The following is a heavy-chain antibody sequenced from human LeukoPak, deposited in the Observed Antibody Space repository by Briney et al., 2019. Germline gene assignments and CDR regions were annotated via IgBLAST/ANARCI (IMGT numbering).Heavy chain of an antibody. V-gene: IGHV1-2*02. CDR1: GYTFTGYY. CDR2: INPNSGGT. CDR3: ARSERWTVADDDAFDI. D-gene: IGHD6-19*01. J-gene: IGHJ3*02. Sequence: EASVKVSCKASGYTFTGYYMHWVRQAPGQGLEWMGWINPNSGGTNYAQKFQGRVTMTRDTSISTAYMELSRLRSDDTAVYYCARSERWTVADDDAFDIWGQGTMVTVSS.